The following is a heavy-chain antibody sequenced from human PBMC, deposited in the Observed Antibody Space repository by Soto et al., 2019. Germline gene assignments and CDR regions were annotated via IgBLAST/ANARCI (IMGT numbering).Heavy chain of an antibody. CDR3: ARVGGYDYGDYYFDY. CDR1: GGSISSSSYY. CDR2: IYYSGST. J-gene: IGHJ4*02. V-gene: IGHV4-39*07. Sequence: SETLSLTCTVSGGSISSSSYYWGWIRQPPGKGLEWIGSIYYSGSTYYNPSLKSRVTISVDTSKNQFSLKLSSVTAADTAVYYCARVGGYDYGDYYFDYWGQGTLVTVSS. D-gene: IGHD4-17*01.